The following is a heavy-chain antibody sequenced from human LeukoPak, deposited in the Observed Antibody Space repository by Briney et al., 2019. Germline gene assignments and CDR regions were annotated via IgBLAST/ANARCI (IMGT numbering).Heavy chain of an antibody. J-gene: IGHJ6*02. V-gene: IGHV3-74*01. Sequence: GGSLRLSCVASGFTFSSYWMHWVRQDPRKGLVWVSRINGDGRNINYADSVRGRFTISRDNAKNTLYLQMNTLRVEDTAVYYCARDQVVKSYYYYGMDVWGQGTTVTVSS. D-gene: IGHD4-23*01. CDR2: INGDGRNI. CDR1: GFTFSSYW. CDR3: ARDQVVKSYYYYGMDV.